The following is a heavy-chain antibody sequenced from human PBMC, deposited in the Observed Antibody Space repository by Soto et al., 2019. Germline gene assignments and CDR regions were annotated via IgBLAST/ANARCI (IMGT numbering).Heavy chain of an antibody. CDR1: GFTFSSYG. CDR2: IWYDGSNK. J-gene: IGHJ4*02. CDR3: ASSPGMATNFDY. D-gene: IGHD5-12*01. V-gene: IGHV3-33*01. Sequence: QVQLVESGGGVVQPGRSLRLSCAASGFTFSSYGMHWVRQAPGKGLEWVAVIWYDGSNKYYADSVKGRFTISRDNSKNTLYLQMNSLRAEDTAVYYCASSPGMATNFDYWGQGTLVTVSS.